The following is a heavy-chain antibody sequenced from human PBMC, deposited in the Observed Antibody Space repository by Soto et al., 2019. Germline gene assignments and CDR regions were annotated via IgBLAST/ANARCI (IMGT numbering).Heavy chain of an antibody. CDR3: AKGVRGSGSYNYIDY. V-gene: IGHV3-23*01. Sequence: EVQLLESGGGWVQPGGSLRLSCVASGISVTNYAMRWVRQAPGRGLEWVSGIGGGDRTIYADSVKGRFTISRDNSKNTVYLQMNSLRPDDTAVYYCAKGVRGSGSYNYIDYWGQGVLVTVSS. J-gene: IGHJ4*02. CDR2: IGGGDRT. CDR1: GISVTNYA. D-gene: IGHD3-10*01.